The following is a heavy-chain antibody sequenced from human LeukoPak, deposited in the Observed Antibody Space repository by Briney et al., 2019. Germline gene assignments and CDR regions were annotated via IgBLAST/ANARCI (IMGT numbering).Heavy chain of an antibody. CDR1: GFTFSDHY. CDR3: AGGYYDSSGYLRFDY. J-gene: IGHJ4*02. V-gene: IGHV3-72*01. CDR2: TRNKANSYTT. D-gene: IGHD3-22*01. Sequence: PGGSLRLSCAASGFTFSDHYMDWVRQAPGKGLEWVGRTRNKANSYTTEYAASVKGRFTISRDDSKNSLYLQMNSLKTEDTGVYYCAGGYYDSSGYLRFDYWGQGTLVTVSS.